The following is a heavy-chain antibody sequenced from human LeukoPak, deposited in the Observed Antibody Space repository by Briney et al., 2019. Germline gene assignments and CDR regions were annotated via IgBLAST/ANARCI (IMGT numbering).Heavy chain of an antibody. J-gene: IGHJ6*02. D-gene: IGHD3-3*01. CDR3: ARGGHDLGYYYYYGRDV. CDR1: GFTFSSYA. V-gene: IGHV3-30-3*01. CDR2: ISYDGSNK. Sequence: PGGSLRLSCAASGFTFSSYAMHWVRQAPGKGLEWVAVISYDGSNKYYADSVKGRFTISRDNSKNTLYLQMNSLRAEDTAVYYCARGGHDLGYYYYYGRDVWGQGTTVTVSS.